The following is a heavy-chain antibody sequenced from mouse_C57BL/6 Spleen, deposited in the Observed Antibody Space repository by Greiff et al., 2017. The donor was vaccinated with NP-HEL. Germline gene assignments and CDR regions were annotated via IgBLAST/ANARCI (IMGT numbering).Heavy chain of an antibody. Sequence: VKLMESGPGLVQPSQSLSITCTVSGFSLTSYGVHWVRQSPGKGLEWLGVIWSGGSTDYNAAFISRLSISKDNSKSQVFFKMNSLQADDTAIYYCARGYDYEGFDVWGTGTTVTVSS. CDR1: GFSLTSYG. CDR3: ARGYDYEGFDV. CDR2: IWSGGST. J-gene: IGHJ1*03. D-gene: IGHD2-4*01. V-gene: IGHV2-2*01.